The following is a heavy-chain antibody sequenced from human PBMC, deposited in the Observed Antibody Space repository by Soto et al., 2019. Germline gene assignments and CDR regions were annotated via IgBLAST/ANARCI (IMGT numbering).Heavy chain of an antibody. J-gene: IGHJ4*02. CDR1: GFNFRNQD. Sequence: EVQLLESGGGLVQPGGAPRLTCVGPGFNFRNQDIRGVRQAPGKGLEWGSGISGRGGVTYYADSVKGRFTISRDNSKNTLYLQMNNLRANDTAVYYCAKDRQFRSYYESAGHYNDWGQGTLVTVSS. V-gene: IGHV3-23*01. CDR2: ISGRGGVT. CDR3: AKDRQFRSYYESAGHYND. D-gene: IGHD3-22*01.